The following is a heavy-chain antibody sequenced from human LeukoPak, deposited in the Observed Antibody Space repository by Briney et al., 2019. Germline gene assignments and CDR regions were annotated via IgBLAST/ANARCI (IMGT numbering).Heavy chain of an antibody. J-gene: IGHJ5*02. Sequence: SETLSLTCTVSGGSISSSGYYWGWIRQPPGKGLEWIAGVYYSGSTYYNPSLKSRVTISVDTSKNQLSLRLSSVTAADTAVYYCAREPGFDSSGYLNWFDPWGQGTLVTVSS. V-gene: IGHV4-39*07. D-gene: IGHD3-22*01. CDR1: GGSISSSGYY. CDR2: VYYSGST. CDR3: AREPGFDSSGYLNWFDP.